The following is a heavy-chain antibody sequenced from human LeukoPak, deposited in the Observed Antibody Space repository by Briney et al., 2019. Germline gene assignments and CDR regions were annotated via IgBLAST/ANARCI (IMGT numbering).Heavy chain of an antibody. CDR2: ILYDGSNK. D-gene: IGHD3-10*01. V-gene: IGHV3-30-3*01. Sequence: PGGSLRLSCAASGFTFSTHAMHCVRQAPGKGLEWVALILYDGSNKHYADSVKSRFTISRDNSKNTLYLQMSSLRAEDTAVYYCARVPYGSGTYTDYWGQGTLVTVSS. J-gene: IGHJ4*02. CDR3: ARVPYGSGTYTDY. CDR1: GFTFSTHA.